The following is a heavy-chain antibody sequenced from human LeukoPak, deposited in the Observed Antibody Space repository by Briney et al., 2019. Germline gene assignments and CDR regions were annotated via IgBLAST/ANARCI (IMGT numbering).Heavy chain of an antibody. CDR2: IYTGVST. CDR1: GFTVSNNY. V-gene: IGHV3-53*01. J-gene: IGHJ6*03. D-gene: IGHD6-6*01. CDR3: ARVRPHPIIDV. Sequence: GGSLRLSCAASGFTVSNNYMSWVRQAPGKGLEWVSVIYTGVSTYYADSVKGRFAISRDNSKNTLYLQMNSPRAEDTGVYYCARVRPHPIIDVWGKGTTVTVSS.